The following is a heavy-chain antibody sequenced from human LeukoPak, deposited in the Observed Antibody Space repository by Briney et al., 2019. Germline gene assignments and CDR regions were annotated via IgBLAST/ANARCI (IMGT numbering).Heavy chain of an antibody. CDR1: GYSITNYW. D-gene: IGHD6-13*01. CDR3: AREISAAAEGYGMDV. Sequence: GESLKISCQGSGYSITNYWIVWVRQMPGKGLEWVGIIHPGDSDTRYSPSFQGQVTISADKAINAAYLRWSSLKASDTAIYYCAREISAAAEGYGMDVWGQGTTVTVSS. CDR2: IHPGDSDT. V-gene: IGHV5-51*01. J-gene: IGHJ6*02.